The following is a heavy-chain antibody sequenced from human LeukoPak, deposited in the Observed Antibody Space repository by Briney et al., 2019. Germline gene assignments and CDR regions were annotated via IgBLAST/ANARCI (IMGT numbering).Heavy chain of an antibody. D-gene: IGHD3-3*01. CDR2: IYYSGST. J-gene: IGHJ4*02. Sequence: SETLSLTCTVSGGSISSSSYYWGWIRQPPGKGLEWIGSIYYSGSTYYNPSLKCRVTISVDTSKDQFSLKLSSVTAADTAVYYCAEAATDFWSGSVYFDYWGQGTLVTVSS. V-gene: IGHV4-39*01. CDR1: GGSISSSSYY. CDR3: AEAATDFWSGSVYFDY.